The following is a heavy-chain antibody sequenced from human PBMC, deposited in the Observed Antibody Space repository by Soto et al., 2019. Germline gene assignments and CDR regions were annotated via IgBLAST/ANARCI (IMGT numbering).Heavy chain of an antibody. D-gene: IGHD2-2*01. CDR1: GYTFTSYY. CDR2: INPSGGST. Sequence: GASVKVSCKASGYTFTSYYMHWVRQAPGQGLEWMGIINPSGGSTSYAQKFQGRVTMTRDTSTSTVYMELSSLRSEDTAVYYCARAGSYCSSTSCYYYYYYMDVWGKGTTVTVSS. J-gene: IGHJ6*03. CDR3: ARAGSYCSSTSCYYYYYYMDV. V-gene: IGHV1-46*03.